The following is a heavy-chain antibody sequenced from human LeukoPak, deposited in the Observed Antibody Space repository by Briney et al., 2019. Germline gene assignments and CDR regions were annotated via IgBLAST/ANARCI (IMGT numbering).Heavy chain of an antibody. D-gene: IGHD1-14*01. J-gene: IGHJ6*02. CDR1: GGSISTYY. Sequence: ETLSLTCTVSGGSISTYYWNWVRQAPGKGLEWVSVISGSGGTTYYADSVKGRFTISRDSSKNTLYLQMNSLRAEDTAVYYCAKVSGGGLYYDGMDVWGQGTTVTVSS. V-gene: IGHV3-23*01. CDR3: AKVSGGGLYYDGMDV. CDR2: ISGSGGTT.